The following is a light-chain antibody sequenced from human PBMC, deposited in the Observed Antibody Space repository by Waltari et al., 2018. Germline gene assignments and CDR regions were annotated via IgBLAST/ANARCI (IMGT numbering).Light chain of an antibody. Sequence: DIQMTQSPSSLSASVGDRVTITCRANQDINNFLLWFEQRPGKAPKSLIYAVSHLNSWVPSRFSGSRSGPDFTLTISDLQPEDFATYYCQQHNNFPYSLGQGTRLEIK. J-gene: IGKJ2*03. CDR3: QQHNNFPYS. CDR1: QDINNF. V-gene: IGKV1-16*01. CDR2: AVS.